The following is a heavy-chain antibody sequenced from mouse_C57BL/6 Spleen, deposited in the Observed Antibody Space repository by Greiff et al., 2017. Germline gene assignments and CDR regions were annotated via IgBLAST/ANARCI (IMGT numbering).Heavy chain of an antibody. CDR2: IWSGGST. CDR3: ARGRSLYWYFDV. V-gene: IGHV2-2*01. J-gene: IGHJ1*03. Sequence: VKLEESGPGLVQPSQSLSITCTVSGFSLTSYGVHWVRQSPGKGLEWLGVIWSGGSTDYNAAFISRLSISKDNSKSQVFFKMNSLQADDTAIYYCARGRSLYWYFDVWGTGTTVTVSS. D-gene: IGHD6-1*01. CDR1: GFSLTSYG.